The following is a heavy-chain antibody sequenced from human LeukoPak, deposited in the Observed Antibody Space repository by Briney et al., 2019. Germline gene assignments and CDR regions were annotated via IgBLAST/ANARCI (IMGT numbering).Heavy chain of an antibody. D-gene: IGHD6-19*01. CDR2: IYVSGST. Sequence: SETLSLTCTVSGGSLSSSSYDWGWIRQPPGKGLEWVGSIYVSGSTYYNPSLKSRVTISVDTPKSPFSRQLRSLTAADTAVYYCARLRGATVAHNWFEPGGQGTRVPV. V-gene: IGHV4-39*07. CDR1: GGSLSSSSYD. CDR3: ARLRGATVAHNWFEP. J-gene: IGHJ5*02.